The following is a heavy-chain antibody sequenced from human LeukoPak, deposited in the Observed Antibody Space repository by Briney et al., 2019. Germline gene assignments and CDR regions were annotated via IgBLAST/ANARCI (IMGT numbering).Heavy chain of an antibody. CDR3: ARRLLLGETFFDF. V-gene: IGHV5-51*01. J-gene: IGHJ4*02. D-gene: IGHD3-22*01. CDR1: GYRFTTYW. CDR2: IYPGDSDP. Sequence: GESLKISCTGSGYRFTTYWIGWVRQMPGKGLEWIGIIYPGDSDPRYSPSFQGQVTISADKSISTAYLHWSSLKASDTAMYYCARRLLLGETFFDFWGQGTLVTVSS.